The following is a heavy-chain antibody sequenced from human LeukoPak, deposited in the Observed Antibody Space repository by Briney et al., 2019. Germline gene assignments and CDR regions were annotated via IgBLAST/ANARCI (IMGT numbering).Heavy chain of an antibody. CDR3: AKSSGADSSSWYLHYFDY. D-gene: IGHD6-13*01. J-gene: IGHJ4*02. CDR1: GFTFRSYA. V-gene: IGHV3-30*02. Sequence: GGSLRLSCAASGFTFRSYAMHWVRQAPGKGLEWVAFIRYDGTNKDYADSVKGRFTISRDNSKNTLYPQMNSLRSEDTAVYYCAKSSGADSSSWYLHYFDYWGQGTLVTVSS. CDR2: IRYDGTNK.